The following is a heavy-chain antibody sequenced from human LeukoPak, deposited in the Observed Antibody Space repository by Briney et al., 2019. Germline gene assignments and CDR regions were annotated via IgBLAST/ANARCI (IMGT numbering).Heavy chain of an antibody. CDR2: IYYSGST. Sequence: PSQTLSLTCTVSGGSISSSSYYWGWIRQPPGKGLEWIGTIYYSGSTYYNPSLRSRVTISVDTSKNQFSLKLSSVTAADTAVYYCARRPYGGVVDYWGQGTLVTVSS. CDR1: GGSISSSSYY. CDR3: ARRPYGGVVDY. J-gene: IGHJ4*02. D-gene: IGHD4-17*01. V-gene: IGHV4-39*07.